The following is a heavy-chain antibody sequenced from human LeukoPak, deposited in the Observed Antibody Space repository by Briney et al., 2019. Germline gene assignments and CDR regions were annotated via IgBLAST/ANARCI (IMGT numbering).Heavy chain of an antibody. J-gene: IGHJ6*03. Sequence: GGSLRLSCAASGFAFDTYSLNWVRQAPGRGLEWLSYISGTSGTIYYAGSVKGRFTISRDNAKNSLYLQMNSLRAEDTAVFYCARVVQYSDFHYMDVWGKGTTVTVSS. D-gene: IGHD3-9*01. CDR2: ISGTSGTI. CDR3: ARVVQYSDFHYMDV. CDR1: GFAFDTYS. V-gene: IGHV3-48*01.